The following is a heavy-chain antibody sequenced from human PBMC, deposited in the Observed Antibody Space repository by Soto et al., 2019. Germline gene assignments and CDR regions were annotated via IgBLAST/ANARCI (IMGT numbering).Heavy chain of an antibody. CDR3: APHGLGVSSPPYFDN. CDR1: GGTFGGYV. J-gene: IGHJ4*02. CDR2: FVPLFGTT. D-gene: IGHD3-16*01. Sequence: QLVQSGSEVKKPGSSVKVSCQASGGTFGGYVVTWVRQAPGQGLEWMGEFVPLFGTTNYAQRFSGRITITAEESTSTAYMELRILRSDDTAVYYCAPHGLGVSSPPYFDNWGQGTLVTVSS. V-gene: IGHV1-69*01.